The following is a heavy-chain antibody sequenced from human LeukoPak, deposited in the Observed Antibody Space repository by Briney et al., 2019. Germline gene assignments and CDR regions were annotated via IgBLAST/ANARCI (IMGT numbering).Heavy chain of an antibody. D-gene: IGHD4-17*01. CDR1: GGSFSGYY. J-gene: IGHJ4*02. Sequence: SETLSLTCAVYGGSFSGYYWSWIRQHPGKGLEWIRYIYYSGSTYYNPSLKSRVTISVDTSKNQFSLKLSSVTAADTAVYYCARDRAVTENNYFDYWGQGTLVTVSS. V-gene: IGHV4-31*11. CDR3: ARDRAVTENNYFDY. CDR2: IYYSGST.